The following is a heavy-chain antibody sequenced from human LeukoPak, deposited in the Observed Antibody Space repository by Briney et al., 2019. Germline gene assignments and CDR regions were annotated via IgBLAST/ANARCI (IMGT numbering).Heavy chain of an antibody. Sequence: PSETLSLTCAVYGGSFSGYYWSWIRQPPGKRLEWIGEINHSGSTNYNPSLKSRVTISVNTSKNQFSLKLSSVTAADTAVYYCARYSDFWTGRRVAFDIWGQGTMVTVSS. V-gene: IGHV4-34*01. CDR3: ARYSDFWTGRRVAFDI. CDR2: INHSGST. CDR1: GGSFSGYY. J-gene: IGHJ3*02. D-gene: IGHD3-3*01.